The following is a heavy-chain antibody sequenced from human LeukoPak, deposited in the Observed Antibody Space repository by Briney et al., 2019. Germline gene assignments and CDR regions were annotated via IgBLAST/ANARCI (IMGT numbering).Heavy chain of an antibody. J-gene: IGHJ4*02. D-gene: IGHD6-13*01. CDR1: GFTFGDYG. V-gene: IGHV3-7*01. CDR3: ARDRERSNWD. Sequence: GGSLRLSCAASGFTFGDYGMSWVRQTPGKGLEWVADIKEDGSEKVYVDSVRGRFTISRDNAENSLYLQMNSLRAEDTAVYFCARDRERSNWDWGQGTLVTVSS. CDR2: IKEDGSEK.